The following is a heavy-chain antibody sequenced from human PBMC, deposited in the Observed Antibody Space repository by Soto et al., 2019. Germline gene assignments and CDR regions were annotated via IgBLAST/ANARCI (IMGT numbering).Heavy chain of an antibody. V-gene: IGHV3-30*18. D-gene: IGHD3-3*01. J-gene: IGHJ4*02. Sequence: GGSLRLSCAASGFTFSSYGMHWVRQAPGKGLEWVAVISYDGSNKYYADSVKGRFTISRDNSKNTLYLQMNSLRAEDTAVYYCAKPDVAMVIIPSPFDYWGQGTLVTVSS. CDR1: GFTFSSYG. CDR3: AKPDVAMVIIPSPFDY. CDR2: ISYDGSNK.